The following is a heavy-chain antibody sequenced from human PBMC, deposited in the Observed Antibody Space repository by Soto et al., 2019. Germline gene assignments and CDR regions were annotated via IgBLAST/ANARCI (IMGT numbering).Heavy chain of an antibody. V-gene: IGHV4-31*03. D-gene: IGHD1-26*01. CDR1: NASITSSGYY. CDR3: ARMSGTYYVPDY. CDR2: IYHSGST. Sequence: QVQLQESGPRLVEASQTLSLTCTVSNASITSSGYYWSWVRQPPGKRLEWIGYIYHSGSTFYSPSLPSRLTMSVDMSKNQFSLTLRSVTAADTAVYHCARMSGTYYVPDYWGQGTLVTVSS. J-gene: IGHJ4*02.